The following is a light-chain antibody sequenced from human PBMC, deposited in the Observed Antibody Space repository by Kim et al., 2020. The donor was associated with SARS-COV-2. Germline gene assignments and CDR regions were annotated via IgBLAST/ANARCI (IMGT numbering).Light chain of an antibody. V-gene: IGLV2-11*01. J-gene: IGLJ2*01. Sequence: QSALTQPRSVSGSPGQSVTISCIGTSSDVGGYNYVSWYQQHPGKAPKFMIYDVNKRPSGVPDRSSGSKSGNTASLTISGLQAEDEDDYYCCSYADTYTVLFGGGTQLTV. CDR1: SSDVGGYNY. CDR2: DVN. CDR3: CSYADTYTVL.